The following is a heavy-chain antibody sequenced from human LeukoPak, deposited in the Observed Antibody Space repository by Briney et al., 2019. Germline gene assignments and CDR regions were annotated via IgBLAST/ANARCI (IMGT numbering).Heavy chain of an antibody. CDR1: GGSFSTYY. CDR3: ARHSSYYYYLDI. Sequence: SETLSLTCSVSGGSFSTYYWSWIRQPPGKGLEWIGYIYYSGSTDYNPSLKSRVTILVDTSKNRFSLKLSSVTAADTALYYCARHSSYYYYLDIWGQGTIVTVSS. V-gene: IGHV4-59*08. J-gene: IGHJ3*02. D-gene: IGHD3-22*01. CDR2: IYYSGST.